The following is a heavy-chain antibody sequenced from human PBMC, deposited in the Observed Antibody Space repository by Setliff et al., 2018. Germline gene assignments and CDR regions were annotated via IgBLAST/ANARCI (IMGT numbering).Heavy chain of an antibody. Sequence: PSETLSLTCTVSGYSISSGRYWGWIRQPPGKGLEWIGSISHRGSTYYNPSRRSRVTISLDTSKNQFSPKLTSVTAADTAVYYCAGGRRYGYGWDFDYWGQGTRVTVSS. V-gene: IGHV4-38-2*02. J-gene: IGHJ4*02. CDR2: ISHRGST. D-gene: IGHD5-18*01. CDR3: AGGRRYGYGWDFDY. CDR1: GYSISSGRY.